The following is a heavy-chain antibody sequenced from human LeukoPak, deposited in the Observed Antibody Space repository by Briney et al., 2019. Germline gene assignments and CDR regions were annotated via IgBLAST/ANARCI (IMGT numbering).Heavy chain of an antibody. CDR2: IYRSGST. CDR3: ARGYSSSWYFNWFDP. V-gene: IGHV4-38-2*02. D-gene: IGHD6-13*01. Sequence: PSETLSLTCSVSGYAISSGYFWGWVRQPPGRGLEWIGTIYRSGSTYYNPSLKSRVTISVDTSKNQFSLKLSSVTAADTAVYYCARGYSSSWYFNWFDPWGQGTLVTVSS. J-gene: IGHJ5*02. CDR1: GYAISSGYF.